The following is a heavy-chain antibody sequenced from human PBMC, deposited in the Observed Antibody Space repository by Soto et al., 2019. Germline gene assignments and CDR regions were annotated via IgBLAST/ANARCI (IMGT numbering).Heavy chain of an antibody. V-gene: IGHV3-48*03. CDR1: GFTFSSYE. D-gene: IGHD2-2*01. J-gene: IGHJ4*02. CDR3: ARVYCSTTTCHVKAFDS. Sequence: PGGSLILSCAASGFTFSSYEMNWVRQAPGKTLEWVSYISSAGDSSYYADSVKSRFTISRDNAKNSLYLQMNSLRVEDTAVYYCARVYCSTTTCHVKAFDSWGQGTLVTVSS. CDR2: ISSAGDSS.